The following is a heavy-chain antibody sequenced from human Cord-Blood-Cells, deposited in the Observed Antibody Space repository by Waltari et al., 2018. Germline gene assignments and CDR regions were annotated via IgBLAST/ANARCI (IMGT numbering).Heavy chain of an antibody. CDR2: INPNSGGT. J-gene: IGHJ4*02. D-gene: IGHD3-10*01. V-gene: IGHV1-2*02. Sequence: QVQLVQSWAEVKKPGASVKVSCKASGYTFTGYYMHWVRQAPGQGLEWMGGINPNSGGTNYAQKFQGRVTMTRDTSISTAYMELSRLRSDDTAVYYCATPRGPYYYGSGSYAFDYWGQGTLVTVSS. CDR3: ATPRGPYYYGSGSYAFDY. CDR1: GYTFTGYY.